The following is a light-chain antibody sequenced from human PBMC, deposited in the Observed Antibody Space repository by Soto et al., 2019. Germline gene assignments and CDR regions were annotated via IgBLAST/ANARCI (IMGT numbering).Light chain of an antibody. CDR3: CSYTRSGSFV. CDR2: EVN. J-gene: IGLJ1*01. CDR1: SRDVGIYNL. V-gene: IGLV2-23*02. Sequence: QSVLTQPASVSGSPGQPITISRTGTSRDVGIYNLVSWYQHFPGKAPKLMIYEVNKRPSGVSNRFSGSKSGSTASLTISGLQADDEADYYCCSYTRSGSFVFGTGTKVTVL.